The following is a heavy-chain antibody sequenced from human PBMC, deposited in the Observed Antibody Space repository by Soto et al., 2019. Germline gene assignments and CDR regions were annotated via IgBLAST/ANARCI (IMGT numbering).Heavy chain of an antibody. CDR1: GGSISSSNW. CDR2: IYHSGST. J-gene: IGHJ5*02. Sequence: SETLSLTCAVSGGSISSSNWWSWVRQPPGKGLEWIGEIYHSGSTNYNPSLKSRVTISVDKSKNQFSLKLSSVTAADTAVYYCAGSRLYRMNWFDPWGQGTLVTVSS. V-gene: IGHV4-4*02. CDR3: AGSRLYRMNWFDP. D-gene: IGHD3-16*01.